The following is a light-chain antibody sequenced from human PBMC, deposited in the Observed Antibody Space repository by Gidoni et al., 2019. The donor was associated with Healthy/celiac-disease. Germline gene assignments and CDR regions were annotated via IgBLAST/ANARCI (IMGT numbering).Light chain of an antibody. CDR1: QDISNY. V-gene: IGKV1-33*01. Sequence: DIQMTQSPSSLSASVGDRVTITCQASQDISNYLYWYQQKPGKAPKLLIYDASKLETGVPSRFSGSGWGTDFTFTISSLQPEDIATYYCQQYDNLPSITFGQGTRLEIK. CDR3: QQYDNLPSIT. CDR2: DAS. J-gene: IGKJ5*01.